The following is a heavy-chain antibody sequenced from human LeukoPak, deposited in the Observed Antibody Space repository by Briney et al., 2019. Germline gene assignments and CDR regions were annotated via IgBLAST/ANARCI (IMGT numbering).Heavy chain of an antibody. Sequence: KVGESLKISCKGSGYSFTSYWISWVRQMPGKGLEWMGIIYPGDSDTRYSPSFQGQVTISADKSISTAYLQWSSLKASDTAMYYCARHPESSSWDDAFDIWGQGTMVTVSS. D-gene: IGHD6-13*01. CDR3: ARHPESSSWDDAFDI. CDR1: GYSFTSYW. V-gene: IGHV5-51*01. CDR2: IYPGDSDT. J-gene: IGHJ3*02.